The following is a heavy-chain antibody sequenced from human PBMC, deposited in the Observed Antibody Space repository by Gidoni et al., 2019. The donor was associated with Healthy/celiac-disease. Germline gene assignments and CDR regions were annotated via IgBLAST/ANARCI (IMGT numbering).Heavy chain of an antibody. J-gene: IGHJ4*02. D-gene: IGHD2-15*01. CDR1: GGTFSSYA. CDR3: AGSSRLGGGLPDY. CDR2: IIPIFGTA. Sequence: QVQLVQSGAAVKNPGSSVKVSCKASGGTFSSYAISWVRQAPGQGLEWMGGIIPIFGTANYAQKFQGRVTMTADESTSTAYMELSSLRSEDTAVYYCAGSSRLGGGLPDYWGQGTLVTVSS. V-gene: IGHV1-69*01.